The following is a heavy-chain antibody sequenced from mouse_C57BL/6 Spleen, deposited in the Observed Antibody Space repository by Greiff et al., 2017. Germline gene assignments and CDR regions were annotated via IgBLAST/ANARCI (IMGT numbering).Heavy chain of an antibody. J-gene: IGHJ4*01. CDR1: GYAFSSSW. D-gene: IGHD2-1*01. CDR3: VRGYGNGYAMDY. V-gene: IGHV1-82*01. CDR2: IYPGDGDT. Sequence: VQLQQSGPELVKPGASVKISCKASGYAFSSSWMNWVKQRPGKGLEWIGRIYPGDGDTNYNGKFKGKATLTADKSSSTAYMQLSSLTSEDSAVYFCVRGYGNGYAMDYWGQGTSVTV.